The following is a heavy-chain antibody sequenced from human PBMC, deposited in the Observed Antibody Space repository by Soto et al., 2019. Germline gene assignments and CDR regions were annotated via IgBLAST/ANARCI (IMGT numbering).Heavy chain of an antibody. Sequence: ASVKVSCKASGYTFSNYCLHWVRQAPGQGLEWVGIIDPNDVYTIYTQKFQGRVTMTRDASTSTLFMELRRLTSADTAIYYCAGVGVKRAKDLSSGYCNWFDTWGQGTLVTVSS. J-gene: IGHJ5*02. CDR2: IDPNDVYT. D-gene: IGHD3-3*01. CDR1: GYTFSNYC. V-gene: IGHV1-46*01. CDR3: AGVGVKRAKDLSSGYCNWFDT.